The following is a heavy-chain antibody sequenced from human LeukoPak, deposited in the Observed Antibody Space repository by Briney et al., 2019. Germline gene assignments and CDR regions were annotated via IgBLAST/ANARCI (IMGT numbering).Heavy chain of an antibody. D-gene: IGHD3-10*01. J-gene: IGHJ4*02. Sequence: GGSLRLSCAASGFTFSNYAVGWVRQAPGKGLGWVSGISGSGGHIYYAESVKGRFTISRDNSKNTLYLQMNSLRAEDTAVYFCARLPYESGGAFDYWGQGILVTVSS. CDR1: GFTFSNYA. V-gene: IGHV3-23*01. CDR3: ARLPYESGGAFDY. CDR2: ISGSGGHI.